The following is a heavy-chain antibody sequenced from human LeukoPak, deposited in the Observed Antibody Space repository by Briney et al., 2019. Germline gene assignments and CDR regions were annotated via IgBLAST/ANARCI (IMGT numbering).Heavy chain of an antibody. J-gene: IGHJ4*02. CDR1: GFTLSYYG. CDR3: ARTNERYSNYNLFDY. V-gene: IGHV3-30*03. Sequence: GGSLRLSCAGSGFTLSYYGMHWVRQAPGKGLEWVAVISYDGSNKYYADSVKGRFTISRDNSKNTLYLQMNSLRAEDTAVYYCARTNERYSNYNLFDYWGQGTLVTVSS. D-gene: IGHD4-11*01. CDR2: ISYDGSNK.